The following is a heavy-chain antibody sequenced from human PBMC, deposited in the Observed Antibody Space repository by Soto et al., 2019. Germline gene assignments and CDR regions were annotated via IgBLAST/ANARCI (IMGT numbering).Heavy chain of an antibody. CDR2: ISGSGGDT. Sequence: PGGSLRLSCAASGFTFSSYAMSWVRQAPGKGLEWVSVISGSGGDTYYADSVKDRFTISRDNSKNTLSLQMNSLRAEDTAVYYCAKARGSSTPAPGSYWGQGTLVTVSS. D-gene: IGHD2-2*01. J-gene: IGHJ1*01. CDR1: GFTFSSYA. CDR3: AKARGSSTPAPGSY. V-gene: IGHV3-23*01.